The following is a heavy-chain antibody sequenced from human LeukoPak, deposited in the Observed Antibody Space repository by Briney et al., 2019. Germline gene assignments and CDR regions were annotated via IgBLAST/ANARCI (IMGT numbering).Heavy chain of an antibody. Sequence: GGSLRLSCAASGFTFSSYWMNWVRQAPGKGLEWVANIKQDGSEKFYVDSVKGRFTISRDNSKNTLYLQMNSLRAEDTAVYYCAKDVAAAGTGNDYWGQGTLVTVSS. CDR1: GFTFSSYW. CDR2: IKQDGSEK. CDR3: AKDVAAAGTGNDY. D-gene: IGHD6-13*01. V-gene: IGHV3-7*03. J-gene: IGHJ4*02.